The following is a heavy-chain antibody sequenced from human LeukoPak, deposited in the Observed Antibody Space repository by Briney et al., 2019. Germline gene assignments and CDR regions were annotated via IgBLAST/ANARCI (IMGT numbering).Heavy chain of an antibody. Sequence: QPGGSLRLSCTASGLTFSGYPMYWVRQAPGKGLEWVAAITGSGDATFYAESMKGRFTLSRDNSWDTLYLQMNSLRAEDTAVYYCASSRVFGHLDYWGQGTLVTVSS. CDR1: GLTFSGYP. CDR3: ASSRVFGHLDY. J-gene: IGHJ4*02. CDR2: ITGSGDAT. D-gene: IGHD6-13*01. V-gene: IGHV3-23*01.